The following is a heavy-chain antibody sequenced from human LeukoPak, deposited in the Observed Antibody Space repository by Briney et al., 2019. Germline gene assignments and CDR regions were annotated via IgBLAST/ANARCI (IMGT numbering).Heavy chain of an antibody. CDR2: IYYSGST. CDR1: GFTFSSYW. D-gene: IGHD6-13*01. J-gene: IGHJ3*02. Sequence: PGGSLGLSCAASGFTFSSYWMSWVRQAPGKGLEWIGYIYYSGSTYYNPSLKSRVTISVDTSKNQFSLKLSSVTAADTAVYYCARAGIAAAKTPPTAFDIWGQGTMVTVSS. CDR3: ARAGIAAAKTPPTAFDI. V-gene: IGHV4-59*06.